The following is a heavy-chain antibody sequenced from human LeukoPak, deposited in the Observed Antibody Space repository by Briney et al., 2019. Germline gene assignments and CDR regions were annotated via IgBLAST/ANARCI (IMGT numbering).Heavy chain of an antibody. J-gene: IGHJ4*02. D-gene: IGHD6-13*01. CDR1: GGSISSYY. CDR3: ARVYSGAAGTSYYFDY. CDR2: IYYSGST. Sequence: SETLSLTCTVSGGSISSYYWSWIRQPPGKGLEWIGYIYYSGSTNYNPSLKSRVTISVDTSKNQFSLKLTSVTAADTAVYYCARVYSGAAGTSYYFDYWGQGTLVTVSS. V-gene: IGHV4-59*01.